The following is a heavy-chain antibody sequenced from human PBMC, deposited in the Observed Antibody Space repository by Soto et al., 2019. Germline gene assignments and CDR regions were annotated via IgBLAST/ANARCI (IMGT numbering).Heavy chain of an antibody. CDR2: ISYDGGNK. CDR1: GFTFSSYA. Sequence: GGSLRLSCAASGFTFSSYAMHWVRQAPGKGLEWVAVISYDGGNKYYADSVKGRFTISRDNSKNTLYLQMNSLRAEDTAVYYCARESIVGATYYYYYYGMDVWGQGTKVTVSS. J-gene: IGHJ6*02. D-gene: IGHD1-26*01. CDR3: ARESIVGATYYYYYYGMDV. V-gene: IGHV3-30-3*01.